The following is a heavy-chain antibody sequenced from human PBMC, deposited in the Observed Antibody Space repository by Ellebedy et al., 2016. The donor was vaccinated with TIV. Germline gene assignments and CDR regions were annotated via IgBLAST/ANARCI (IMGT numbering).Heavy chain of an antibody. D-gene: IGHD4-23*01. V-gene: IGHV1-69*13. J-gene: IGHJ4*02. Sequence: SVKVSXXASGGTFSRNGISWVRQAPGQGLEWLGGIILMFRTANYAQKFEGRVTITAVESTTTAYMELSSLRSEDTAVYYCARMARSGNYGGWGQGTLVTVSS. CDR3: ARMARSGNYGG. CDR1: GGTFSRNG. CDR2: IILMFRTA.